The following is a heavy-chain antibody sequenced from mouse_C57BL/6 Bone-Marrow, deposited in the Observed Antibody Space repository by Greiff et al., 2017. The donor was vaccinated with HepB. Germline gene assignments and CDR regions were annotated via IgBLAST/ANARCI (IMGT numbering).Heavy chain of an antibody. V-gene: IGHV1-50*01. CDR1: GYTFTSYW. CDR2: IDPSDSYT. CDR3: ARSYYYGSSYFDY. Sequence: QVQLQQPGAELVKPGASVKLSCKASGYTFTSYWMQWVKQRPGQGLEWIGEIDPSDSYTNYNQKFKGKATLTVDTSSSTAYMQLSSLTSEDSAVYYCARSYYYGSSYFDYCGQGTTLTVSS. J-gene: IGHJ2*01. D-gene: IGHD1-1*01.